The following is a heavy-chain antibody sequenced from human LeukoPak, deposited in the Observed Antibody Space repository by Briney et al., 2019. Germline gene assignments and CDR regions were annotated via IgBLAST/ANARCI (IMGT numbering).Heavy chain of an antibody. CDR3: AREIYYDSSAYDY. V-gene: IGHV4-38-2*02. CDR2: VYHSGSI. J-gene: IGHJ4*02. D-gene: IGHD3-22*01. CDR1: GDSLLSGHY. Sequence: SETLSLTCTVSGDSLLSGHYWGWIRPPPGQGLEWVGSVYHSGSIYYNPSLKSRVIMSVDTSKNQFSLKLSSLTAADTAIYYCAREIYYDSSAYDYWGQGTLVTVSS.